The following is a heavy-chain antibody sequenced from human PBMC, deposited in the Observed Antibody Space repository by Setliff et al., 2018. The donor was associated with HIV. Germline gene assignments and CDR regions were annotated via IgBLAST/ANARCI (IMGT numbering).Heavy chain of an antibody. J-gene: IGHJ4*02. V-gene: IGHV3-48*01. CDR3: AKDRGHNFWSGYSDY. CDR1: GFTFSDYS. CDR2: ISITSGTI. D-gene: IGHD3-3*01. Sequence: GGSLRLSCAASGFTFSDYSMNWVRQAPGKGLEWVSYISITSGTIYYADSVKGRFTISRDNAKNSLYLEMDSLRAEDTAVYYCAKDRGHNFWSGYSDYWGQGTLVTVSS.